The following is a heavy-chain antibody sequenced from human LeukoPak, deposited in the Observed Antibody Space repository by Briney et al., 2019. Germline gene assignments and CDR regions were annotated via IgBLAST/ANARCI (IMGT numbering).Heavy chain of an antibody. D-gene: IGHD3-16*01. Sequence: SETLSLTCSVSGMSITSRHYWGWIRQPPGKGLEWIGSTSHSDSPYYNPSLESRVSVSLDTSRNQFSLKLTSVTAADTAVYYCARDFGETSLPNWFDPWGQGTLVIVSS. CDR3: ARDFGETSLPNWFDP. J-gene: IGHJ5*02. CDR1: GMSITSRHY. V-gene: IGHV4-38-2*02. CDR2: TSHSDSP.